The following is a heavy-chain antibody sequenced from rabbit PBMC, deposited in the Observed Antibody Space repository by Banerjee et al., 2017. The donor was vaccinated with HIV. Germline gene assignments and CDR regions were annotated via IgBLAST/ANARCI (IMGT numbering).Heavy chain of an antibody. CDR3: AREESGWDYFNL. CDR1: GFSFSSSYW. Sequence: QQQLEESGGGLVKPGGTLTLTCTASGFSFSSSYWICWVRQAPGKGLEWIACIGTSSGNTWYASWVNGRFTISRSTSLNTVDLKMTSLTAADTATYFCAREESGWDYFNLWGPGTLVTVS. V-gene: IGHV1S43*01. CDR2: IGTSSGNT. J-gene: IGHJ4*01. D-gene: IGHD4-1*01.